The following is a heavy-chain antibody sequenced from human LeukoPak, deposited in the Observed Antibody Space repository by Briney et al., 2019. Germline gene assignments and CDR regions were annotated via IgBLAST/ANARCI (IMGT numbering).Heavy chain of an antibody. CDR2: ISGSGGST. CDR1: GFSFSTYA. J-gene: IGHJ4*02. D-gene: IGHD3-22*01. CDR3: AKDPYYYDSSGYRYFDY. V-gene: IGHV3-23*01. Sequence: GESLKISCVASGFSFSTYAMSWVRQAPGKGLEWVSAISGSGGSTYYADSVKGRFTISRDNSKNTLYLQMNSMRAEDTAVYYCAKDPYYYDSSGYRYFDYWGQGTLVTVSS.